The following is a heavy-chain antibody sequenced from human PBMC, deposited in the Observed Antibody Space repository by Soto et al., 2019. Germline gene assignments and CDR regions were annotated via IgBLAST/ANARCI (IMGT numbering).Heavy chain of an antibody. CDR1: GYTFTSYD. CDR3: ARVLDSSGYYYAYDAFDI. CDR2: MNPNSGNT. D-gene: IGHD3-22*01. V-gene: IGHV1-8*01. J-gene: IGHJ3*02. Sequence: QVQLVQSGAEVKKPGASVKVSCKASGYTFTSYDINWVRQATGQGLAWMGWMNPNSGNTGYAQKFQGRVTMTRNTSISTAYMELSSLRSEDTAVYYCARVLDSSGYYYAYDAFDIWGQGTMVTVSS.